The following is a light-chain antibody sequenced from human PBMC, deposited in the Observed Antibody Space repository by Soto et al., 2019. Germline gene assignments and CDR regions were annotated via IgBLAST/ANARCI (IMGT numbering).Light chain of an antibody. J-gene: IGKJ2*01. CDR1: QSVSSY. V-gene: IGKV3-11*01. Sequence: EIVLTQSPATLSLSPGERATLSCRASQSVSSYLAWYQQKPGQAPRLLIYDASNRATGIPARFSGSGSATAFPLTNSSLAHEDFAVYYCQQRSNWPPYTFGHRTKL. CDR3: QQRSNWPPYT. CDR2: DAS.